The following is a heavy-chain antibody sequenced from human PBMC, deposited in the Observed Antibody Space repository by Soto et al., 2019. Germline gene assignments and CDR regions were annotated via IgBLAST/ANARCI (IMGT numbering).Heavy chain of an antibody. Sequence: PGGFLRLSCAASGFTFSSYAMSWVRQAPGKGLECVSAISGSGGSTYYADSVKGRFTISRDNSKNTLYLQMNSLRAEDTAVYYCANPYCSSTSCYHYYYAMDVWGQGTTVTVSS. CDR2: ISGSGGST. CDR3: ANPYCSSTSCYHYYYAMDV. CDR1: GFTFSSYA. J-gene: IGHJ6*02. D-gene: IGHD2-2*01. V-gene: IGHV3-23*01.